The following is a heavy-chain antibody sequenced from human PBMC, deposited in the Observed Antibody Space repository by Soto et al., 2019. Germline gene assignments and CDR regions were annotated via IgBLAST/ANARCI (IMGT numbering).Heavy chain of an antibody. D-gene: IGHD1-26*01. Sequence: QVQLVESGGGVVQPGRSLRLSCAASGFTFSSYGMHWVRQAPGKGLEWVAVISYDGSNKYYADSVKGRFTISRDNSKNTLYLQMNSQRAEDTAVYYCATSNGGTYYYYYGMDVWGQGTTVTVSS. CDR1: GFTFSSYG. CDR2: ISYDGSNK. CDR3: ATSNGGTYYYYYGMDV. J-gene: IGHJ6*02. V-gene: IGHV3-30*03.